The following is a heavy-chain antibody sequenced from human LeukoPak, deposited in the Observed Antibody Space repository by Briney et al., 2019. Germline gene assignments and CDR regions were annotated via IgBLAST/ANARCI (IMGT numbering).Heavy chain of an antibody. D-gene: IGHD2/OR15-2a*01. Sequence: PGGSLRLSCVASGFIFGNHGMGWVRQAPGKGLEWVADIKEDGSEKTYVDSVRGRFTISRDNAQNSLYLQMNNLRPEDTAVYYCLRDEYRAWGSWGQGTLVTVSS. CDR2: IKEDGSEK. CDR3: LRDEYRAWGS. J-gene: IGHJ5*02. V-gene: IGHV3-7*03. CDR1: GFIFGNHG.